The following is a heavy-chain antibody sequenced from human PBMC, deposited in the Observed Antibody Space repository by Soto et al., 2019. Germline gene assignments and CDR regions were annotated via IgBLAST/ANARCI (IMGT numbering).Heavy chain of an antibody. V-gene: IGHV1-3*01. CDR3: ARQDAFDV. J-gene: IGHJ3*01. CDR2: INVGNGGT. CDR1: GYTFSIYG. Sequence: ASVKVSCKASGYTFSIYGMHWVRQAPGHRLEWMGWINVGNGGTAYSQKFQPRVTITRDTTASTAYMELNSLISEDTAVYYCARQDAFDVWGQGTMVTVS.